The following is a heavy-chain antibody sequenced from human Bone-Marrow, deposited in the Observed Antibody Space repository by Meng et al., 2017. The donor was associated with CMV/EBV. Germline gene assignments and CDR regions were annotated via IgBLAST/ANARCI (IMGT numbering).Heavy chain of an antibody. J-gene: IGHJ3*02. CDR3: ARVFGRDFWSGYYTDAFDI. V-gene: IGHV3-30*02. D-gene: IGHD3-3*01. Sequence: GESLKISCAASGFTFSSYGMHWVRQAPGKGLEWVAFIRYDGSNKYYADSVKGRFTISRDNSKNTLYLQMNSLRAEDTAVYYCARVFGRDFWSGYYTDAFDIWGQGTMVTVSS. CDR1: GFTFSSYG. CDR2: IRYDGSNK.